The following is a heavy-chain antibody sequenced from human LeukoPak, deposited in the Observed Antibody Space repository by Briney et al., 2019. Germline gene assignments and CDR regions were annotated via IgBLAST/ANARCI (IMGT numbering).Heavy chain of an antibody. J-gene: IGHJ4*02. Sequence: PSETLSFTCTVSGYSISSGYYWGWIRQPPGKGLEWIGSIYHSGSTYYNPSLKSRVTISVDTSKNQFSLKLSSVTAADTAVYYCARDLGGYSYGHGYRGQGTLVTVSS. D-gene: IGHD5-18*01. CDR1: GYSISSGYY. CDR2: IYHSGST. CDR3: ARDLGGYSYGHGY. V-gene: IGHV4-38-2*02.